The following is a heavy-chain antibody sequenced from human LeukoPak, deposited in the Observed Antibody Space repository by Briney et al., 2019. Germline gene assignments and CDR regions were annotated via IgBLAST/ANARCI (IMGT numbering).Heavy chain of an antibody. CDR3: ATLADYYDSSGYYNWYFDY. J-gene: IGHJ4*02. D-gene: IGHD3-22*01. CDR1: GYTLTELS. Sequence: ASVKVSCKVSGYTLTELSMHWVRQAPGKELEWMGGFDPEDGETIYAQKFQGRVTMTEDTSTDTAYMELSSLRSEDTAVYYCATLADYYDSSGYYNWYFDYWGQGTLVTVSS. CDR2: FDPEDGET. V-gene: IGHV1-24*01.